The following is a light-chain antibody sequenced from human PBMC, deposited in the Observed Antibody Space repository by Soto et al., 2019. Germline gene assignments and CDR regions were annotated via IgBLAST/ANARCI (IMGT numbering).Light chain of an antibody. V-gene: IGKV3-15*01. CDR2: GAF. J-gene: IGKJ1*01. Sequence: EIVMTQSPATPSVSPGERATLSCRASQSVSSNLAWYQQKPGQAPRLLIYGAFTRATGIPARFSGTGSGTEFTLTISSLQSEDFALYYCQQYNDWPLTFGQGTKVDIK. CDR3: QQYNDWPLT. CDR1: QSVSSN.